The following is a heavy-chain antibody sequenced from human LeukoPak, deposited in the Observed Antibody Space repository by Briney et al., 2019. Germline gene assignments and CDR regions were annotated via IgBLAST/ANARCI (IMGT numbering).Heavy chain of an antibody. Sequence: GGSLRLSCGASGFTFSSYAMSWVRQAPGKGLEWVSAISGSGGSTYYADSVKGRFTISRDNSKNTLYLQMNSLRAEDTAVYYCAKDRLLMGLFDYWGQGTLVTVSS. CDR3: AKDRLLMGLFDY. CDR2: ISGSGGST. D-gene: IGHD2-8*01. CDR1: GFTFSSYA. V-gene: IGHV3-23*01. J-gene: IGHJ4*02.